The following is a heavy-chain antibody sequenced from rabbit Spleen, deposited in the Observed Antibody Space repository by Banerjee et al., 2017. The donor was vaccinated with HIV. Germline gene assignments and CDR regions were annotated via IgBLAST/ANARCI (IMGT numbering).Heavy chain of an antibody. V-gene: IGHV1S40*01. CDR3: VRGSDYFRL. J-gene: IGHJ3*01. CDR2: IYNGIDST. D-gene: IGHD1-1*01. Sequence: QSLEESGGGLVKPGASLTLTCTASGFTISSSYWICWVRQAPGKGLEWIACIYNGIDSTYYASWAKGRFTISKTSSTTVTLQLTSLTAADTATYFCVRGSDYFRLWGQGTLVTVS. CDR1: GFTISSSYW.